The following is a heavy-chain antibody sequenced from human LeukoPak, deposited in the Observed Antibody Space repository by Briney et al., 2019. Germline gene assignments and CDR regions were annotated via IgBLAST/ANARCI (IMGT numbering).Heavy chain of an antibody. V-gene: IGHV4-39*01. J-gene: IGHJ4*02. Sequence: SETLSLTCTVSDGSISGSNCYWAWIRQPPGKGLEWIGSINESGSTYYNASLKGRVTISVDTSKNQFSLNLNSVTATDTAGYYCARLLWVSRYLDYWGQGILVTVSS. CDR1: DGSISGSNCY. D-gene: IGHD2-21*01. CDR2: INESGST. CDR3: ARLLWVSRYLDY.